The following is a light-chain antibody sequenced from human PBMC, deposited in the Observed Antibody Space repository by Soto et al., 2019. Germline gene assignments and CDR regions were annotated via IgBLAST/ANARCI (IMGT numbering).Light chain of an antibody. Sequence: QSALTQPPSASGSPGQSVTISCTGTSSDFGGYDYVSWYQQHPGQAPKLIIYEVNKRPSGVPDRFSASKSGNTASLTVSGLQAEDEADYYCCSFAGGDEFYVFGTGTKVTVL. CDR1: SSDFGGYDY. CDR3: CSFAGGDEFYV. V-gene: IGLV2-8*01. J-gene: IGLJ1*01. CDR2: EVN.